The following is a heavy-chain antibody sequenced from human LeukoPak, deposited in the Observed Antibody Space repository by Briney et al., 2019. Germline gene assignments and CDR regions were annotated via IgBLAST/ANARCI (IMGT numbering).Heavy chain of an antibody. CDR2: IRYDGSNK. CDR1: GFTFSSYG. Sequence: PGGSLRLSCAASGFTFSSYGTHWVRQAPGKGLEWGAFIRYDGSNKYYADSVKGRFTISRDNSKNTLYLQMNSLRAEDTAVYYCAKGDGLGEPHLDWYFDLWGRGTLVTVSS. V-gene: IGHV3-30*02. CDR3: AKGDGLGEPHLDWYFDL. J-gene: IGHJ2*01.